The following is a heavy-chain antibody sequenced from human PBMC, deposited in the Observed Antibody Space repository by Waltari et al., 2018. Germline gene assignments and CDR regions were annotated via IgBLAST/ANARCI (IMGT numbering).Heavy chain of an antibody. CDR2: INHSGST. V-gene: IGHV4-34*01. Sequence: QVQLQQWGAGLLKPSETLSLTCAVYGGSFSGYYWSWIRQPPGKGLEWIGEINHSGSTNYNPSLKSRVTISVDTSKNQFSLKLSSVTAADTAVYYCARGSSIVVVPAASYSFWYFDLWGRGTLVTVSS. D-gene: IGHD2-2*01. CDR3: ARGSSIVVVPAASYSFWYFDL. CDR1: GGSFSGYY. J-gene: IGHJ2*01.